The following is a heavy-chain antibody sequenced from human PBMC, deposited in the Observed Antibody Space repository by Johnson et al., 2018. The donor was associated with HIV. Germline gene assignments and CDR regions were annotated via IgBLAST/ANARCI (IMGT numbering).Heavy chain of an antibody. V-gene: IGHV3-20*04. CDR2: INWNGGST. CDR1: GLTVSHNY. D-gene: IGHD4-23*01. J-gene: IGHJ3*02. Sequence: EVQLVESGGGLVQPGGSLRLSCAASGLTVSHNYMSWVRQAPGKGLEWVSGINWNGGSTGYADSVKGRFTISRDNAKNSLYLQMNSLRAEDTALYYCAKDMRGWQLGAFDIWGQGTMVTVSS. CDR3: AKDMRGWQLGAFDI.